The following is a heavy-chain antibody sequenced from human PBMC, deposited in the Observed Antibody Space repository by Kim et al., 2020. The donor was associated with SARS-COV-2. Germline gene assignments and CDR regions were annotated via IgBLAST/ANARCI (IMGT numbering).Heavy chain of an antibody. V-gene: IGHV1-69*13. J-gene: IGHJ5*02. CDR3: ARSSFKGYSSSWQNWFDP. CDR2: IIPIFGTA. Sequence: SVKVSCKASGGTFSSYAISWVRQAPGQGLEWMGGIIPIFGTANYAQKFQGRVTITADESTSTAYMELSSLRSEDTAVYYCARSSFKGYSSSWQNWFDPWGQGTLVTVSS. CDR1: GGTFSSYA. D-gene: IGHD6-13*01.